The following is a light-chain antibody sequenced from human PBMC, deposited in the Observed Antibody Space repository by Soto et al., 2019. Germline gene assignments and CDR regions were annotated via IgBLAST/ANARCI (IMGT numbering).Light chain of an antibody. Sequence: DIPMTQSPSTLSASVGDRVTITCRASESISNWLAWYQQKPGKAPKLLIYDASTLQSEVPSRFSGSRSETEFTLTITSLQPDDFATYYCQQYDSFSWTFGQGTRVEIK. J-gene: IGKJ1*01. CDR3: QQYDSFSWT. CDR2: DAS. V-gene: IGKV1-5*01. CDR1: ESISNW.